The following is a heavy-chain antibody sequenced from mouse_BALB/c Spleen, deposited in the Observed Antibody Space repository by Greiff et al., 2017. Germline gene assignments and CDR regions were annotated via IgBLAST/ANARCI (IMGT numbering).Heavy chain of an antibody. V-gene: IGHV1-52*01. CDR3: ARSYGNYEKYDFDY. J-gene: IGHJ2*01. Sequence: VQLQQPGAELVRPGASVKLSCKASGYTFTSYWMNWVKQRPEQGLEWFGRFDLYDSETPYNQKFKDKAILTVDKSSSTAYMQLISLTSEDSAVYYCARSYGNYEKYDFDYGGQGTTLTVSS. D-gene: IGHD2-1*01. CDR2: FDLYDSET. CDR1: GYTFTSYW.